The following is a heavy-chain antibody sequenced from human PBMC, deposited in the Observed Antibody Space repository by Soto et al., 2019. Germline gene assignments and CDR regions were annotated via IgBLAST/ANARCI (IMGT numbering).Heavy chain of an antibody. CDR1: GISLTTSGVG. D-gene: IGHD1-1*01. CDR2: IYWNDDK. Sequence: QITLKGSGPTLVKPTQTLTLTCTLSGISLTTSGVGLGWIRQTPGKAPEWLALIYWNDDKHYSPFLKSRLTITKDTSKNQAVLTMTNMDPMDTATYYCARGLATLPVFAFDVWGQGTVVTVSS. J-gene: IGHJ3*01. CDR3: ARGLATLPVFAFDV. V-gene: IGHV2-5*01.